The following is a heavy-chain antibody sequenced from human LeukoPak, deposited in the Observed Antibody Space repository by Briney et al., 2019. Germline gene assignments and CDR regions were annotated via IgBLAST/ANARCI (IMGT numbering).Heavy chain of an antibody. CDR1: GFTFSSYS. D-gene: IGHD6-19*01. CDR3: ARGLAVAGSSWFDP. V-gene: IGHV3-48*01. J-gene: IGHJ5*02. Sequence: GGSLRLSCAASGFTFSSYSMNWVRQAPGKGLEWVSYITSGGTTIYYADSVKGRFTISRDNAKNSLYLRMNSLRAEDTAVYYCARGLAVAGSSWFDPWGQGTLVSVSS. CDR2: ITSGGTTI.